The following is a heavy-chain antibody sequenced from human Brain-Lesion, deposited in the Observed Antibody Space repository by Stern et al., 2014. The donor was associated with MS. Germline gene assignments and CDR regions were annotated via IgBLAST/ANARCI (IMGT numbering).Heavy chain of an antibody. D-gene: IGHD1-26*01. V-gene: IGHV1-24*01. CDR3: ATLSPGAGGNYYRHFDY. Sequence: VQLEESGAEVKKPGASVKVSCKVSGYTLTELSMHWVRQAPRKGLEWMGGFDPEDGETIYAQKFQGRVTMTEDTSIDTAYMELSSLRSEDTAVYYCATLSPGAGGNYYRHFDYWGQGTLVTVSS. CDR1: GYTLTELS. J-gene: IGHJ4*02. CDR2: FDPEDGET.